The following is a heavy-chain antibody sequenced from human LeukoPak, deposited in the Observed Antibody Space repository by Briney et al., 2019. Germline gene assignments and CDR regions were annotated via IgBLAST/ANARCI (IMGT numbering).Heavy chain of an antibody. V-gene: IGHV1-18*01. Sequence: ASVKVSCKASGYTFTNYGITWVRQAPGQGLEWMGWRSAYNGNTKYAQTLQGRVTMTTDTSTSTAYMELSSLRSEDTAVYYCATTAYGDYDAFDIWGQGTMVTVSS. J-gene: IGHJ3*02. CDR3: ATTAYGDYDAFDI. D-gene: IGHD4-17*01. CDR2: RSAYNGNT. CDR1: GYTFTNYG.